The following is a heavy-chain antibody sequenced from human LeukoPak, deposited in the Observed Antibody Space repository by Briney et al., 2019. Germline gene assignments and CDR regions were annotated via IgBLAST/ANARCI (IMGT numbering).Heavy chain of an antibody. D-gene: IGHD4-17*01. V-gene: IGHV1-69*04. Sequence: GASVKVSCKASGYTFSSYAISWVRQAPGQGLEWMGRIIPILGIANYAQKFQGRVTITADKSTSTAYMELSSLRSEDTAVYYCASYDYGDYGRPEYFQHWGQGTLVTVSS. CDR3: ASYDYGDYGRPEYFQH. CDR2: IIPILGIA. CDR1: GYTFSSYA. J-gene: IGHJ1*01.